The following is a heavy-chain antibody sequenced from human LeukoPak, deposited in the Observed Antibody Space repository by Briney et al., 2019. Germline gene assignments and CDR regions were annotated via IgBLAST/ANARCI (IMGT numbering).Heavy chain of an antibody. D-gene: IGHD6-13*01. CDR1: GFTFSNSS. V-gene: IGHV3-21*04. Sequence: PGGSLRLSCAASGFTFSNSSMNWVRQAPGKGLEWVSSISSSSDYIYDADSVKGRFTISRDNAKNSLYLQMNSLRAEDTAQYYCAKGGIAATATDYWGQGTLVTVSS. CDR3: AKGGIAATATDY. CDR2: ISSSSDYI. J-gene: IGHJ4*02.